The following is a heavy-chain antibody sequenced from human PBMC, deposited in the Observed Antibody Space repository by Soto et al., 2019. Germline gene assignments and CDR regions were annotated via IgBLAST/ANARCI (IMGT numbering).Heavy chain of an antibody. CDR2: VYYSGST. D-gene: IGHD3-10*01. CDR3: ARRGSAAFDI. CDR1: VGSISSSSYY. Sequence: QLQLQESGPGLVKPSETLSLTCTVSVGSISSSSYYWVWIRQPPGKGLEWIGSVYYSGSTYYNPSLTSRVTISVDTSKAQFSLKLRSVTAAYTAVYYCARRGSAAFDIWGQGTMVTVSS. V-gene: IGHV4-39*01. J-gene: IGHJ3*02.